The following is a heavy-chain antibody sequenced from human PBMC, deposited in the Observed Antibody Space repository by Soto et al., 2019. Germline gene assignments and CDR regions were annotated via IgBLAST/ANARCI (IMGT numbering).Heavy chain of an antibody. CDR2: INIDGSDT. CDR3: TRDRDIVVVNVHYDVFDI. J-gene: IGHJ3*02. D-gene: IGHD2-21*01. V-gene: IGHV3-74*01. CDR1: GLTFSSSW. Sequence: SLRLSCAASGLTFSSSWMHWVRQAPGKGLVWVSRINIDGSDTTYADSVKGRFTISRDNAKNTLYLQMNSLRAEDTAVYYCTRDRDIVVVNVHYDVFDIWGQGTMVTVSS.